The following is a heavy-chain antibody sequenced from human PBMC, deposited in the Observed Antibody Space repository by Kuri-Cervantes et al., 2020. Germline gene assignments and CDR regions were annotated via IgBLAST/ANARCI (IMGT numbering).Heavy chain of an antibody. J-gene: IGHJ4*02. CDR2: ISWNSGSI. V-gene: IGHV3-9*01. CDR1: GFTFDDYA. CDR3: AKDRYGDYAFDY. Sequence: SLKISCAASGFTFDDYAMHWVRQAPGKGLEWVSGISWNSGSIGYADSVKGRFTISRDNAKNSLYLHMNNLRPEDTAVYYCAKDRYGDYAFDYWGQGTLVTVSS. D-gene: IGHD4-17*01.